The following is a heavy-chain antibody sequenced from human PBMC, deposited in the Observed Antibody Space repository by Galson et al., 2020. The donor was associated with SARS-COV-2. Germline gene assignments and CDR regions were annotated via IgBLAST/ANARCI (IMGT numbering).Heavy chain of an antibody. CDR3: AGTQGWATIVEY. Sequence: LEYIGYIYNGGTNYNPSLRSRVTISADTSKSQFSLRLSSVSAADTAVYYCAGTQGWATIVEYWGQGALVTVSS. V-gene: IGHV4-59*08. D-gene: IGHD2-21*01. J-gene: IGHJ4*02. CDR2: IYNGGT.